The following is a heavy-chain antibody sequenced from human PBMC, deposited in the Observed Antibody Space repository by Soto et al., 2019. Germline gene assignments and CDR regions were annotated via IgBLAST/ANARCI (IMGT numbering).Heavy chain of an antibody. CDR2: IYYSGST. CDR3: ARLATWGSYYFGY. J-gene: IGHJ4*02. CDR1: GGSISRYY. Sequence: PSETLSLAWTVSGGSISRYYWSWVRQPPGKGLEWIGYIYYSGSTNYNPSLKSRVTISVDTSKNQFSLKLSSVTAADTAVYYCARLATWGSYYFGYWGQGTLVTVSS. D-gene: IGHD7-27*01. V-gene: IGHV4-59*01.